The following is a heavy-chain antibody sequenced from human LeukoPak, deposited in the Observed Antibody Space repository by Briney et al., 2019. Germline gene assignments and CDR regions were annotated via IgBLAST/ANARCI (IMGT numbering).Heavy chain of an antibody. CDR1: GASVSSANYY. CDR2: IHYSGKT. Sequence: SETLSLTCTVSGASVSSANYYWPWIRQPPGTGLEWIGFIHYSGKTNYNPSLKSRVIMSVDTSKNQFSLTLSSVTTADTAVYYCARGSGYYYYFDYWGQGTLLTVSS. V-gene: IGHV4-61*01. D-gene: IGHD3-22*01. J-gene: IGHJ4*02. CDR3: ARGSGYYYYFDY.